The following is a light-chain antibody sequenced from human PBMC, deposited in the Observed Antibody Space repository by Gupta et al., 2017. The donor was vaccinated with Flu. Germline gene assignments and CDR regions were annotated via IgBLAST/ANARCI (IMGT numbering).Light chain of an antibody. CDR3: VLYMGSGLWV. V-gene: IGLV8-61*01. CDR2: NTN. J-gene: IGLJ3*02. Sequence: QPVVTQQPSFSVSTGGKVTPTCGLNSGSVSTSYYPRWYQQAPAQAPRTLMHNTNTRSSGVPDRFSGSILGNKAALTITGAQADDEADYYCVLYMGSGLWVFGGGTKLTVL. CDR1: SGSVSTSYY.